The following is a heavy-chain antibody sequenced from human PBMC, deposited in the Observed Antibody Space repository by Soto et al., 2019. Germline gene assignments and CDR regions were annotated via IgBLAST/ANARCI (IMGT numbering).Heavy chain of an antibody. Sequence: GGSLRLSCAASGFTFSSYGMHWVRQAPGKGLEWVAVISYDGSNKYYADSVKGRFTISRDNSKNTLYLQMNSLRAEDTAVYYCAKGTVVAPLIGWGYFDYRGQGTLVTVSS. CDR3: AKGTVVAPLIGWGYFDY. CDR2: ISYDGSNK. D-gene: IGHD2-15*01. J-gene: IGHJ4*02. V-gene: IGHV3-30*18. CDR1: GFTFSSYG.